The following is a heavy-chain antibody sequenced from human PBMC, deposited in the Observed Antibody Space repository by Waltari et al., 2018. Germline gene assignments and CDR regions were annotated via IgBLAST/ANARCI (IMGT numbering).Heavy chain of an antibody. V-gene: IGHV3-30*01. CDR3: ARGDCSSTSCYSLES. J-gene: IGHJ1*01. D-gene: IGHD2-2*01. Sequence: QVHLVESGGGVVQSGKSLRLSCAASGFTIKDFAMHWVRLAPGQGLEWVSVISSDGTNKYSADSVKGRFTISRDNSGGTLYLQMNSLRPQDTAIYFCARGDCSSTSCYSLESWGHGTLVTVS. CDR1: GFTIKDFA. CDR2: ISSDGTNK.